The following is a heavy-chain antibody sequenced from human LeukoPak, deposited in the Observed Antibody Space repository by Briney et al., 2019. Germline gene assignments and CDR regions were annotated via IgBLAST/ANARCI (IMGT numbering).Heavy chain of an antibody. CDR1: GFTFSSYA. J-gene: IGHJ4*02. Sequence: QAGGSLRLSCAASGFTFSSYAMSWVRQAPGKGLEWVSAISGSGGSTYYADSVKGRFTISRDNSKNTLYLQMNSLRAEDTAVYYCALKPGRDLLGFVDYWGQGTLVTVSS. CDR3: ALKPGRDLLGFVDY. D-gene: IGHD3-10*01. V-gene: IGHV3-23*01. CDR2: ISGSGGST.